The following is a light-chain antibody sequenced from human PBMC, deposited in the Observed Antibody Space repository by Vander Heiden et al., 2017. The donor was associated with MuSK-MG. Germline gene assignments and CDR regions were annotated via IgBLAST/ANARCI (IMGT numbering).Light chain of an antibody. CDR3: QQYNSYSAYT. CDR1: QSISSW. Sequence: DIQMTQSPSTLSASVGDRVTITCRASQSISSWLAWYQQKPGIVPKLLIYKASSLESGVTSRFRGSGSGTEFTLTIRSRQPDDFATYYCQQYNSYSAYTFGQGTKLEIK. CDR2: KAS. V-gene: IGKV1-5*03. J-gene: IGKJ2*01.